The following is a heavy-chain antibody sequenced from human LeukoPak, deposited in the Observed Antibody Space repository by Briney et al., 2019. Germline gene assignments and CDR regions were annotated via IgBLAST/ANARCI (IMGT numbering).Heavy chain of an antibody. Sequence: SETLSLTCTVSGGSISSSSYYWGWIRQPPGKGLEWIGSIYYSGSTYYNPSLKSRVTVSADTSKNQFSLKLSSVTAADTAVYYCARSSVSRGMDVWGQGTTVTVSS. CDR3: ARSSVSRGMDV. V-gene: IGHV4-39*07. J-gene: IGHJ6*02. D-gene: IGHD3-16*01. CDR2: IYYSGST. CDR1: GGSISSSSYY.